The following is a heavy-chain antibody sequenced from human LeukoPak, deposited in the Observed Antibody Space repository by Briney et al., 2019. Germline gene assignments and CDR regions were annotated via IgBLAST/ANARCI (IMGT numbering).Heavy chain of an antibody. CDR1: GDSISSGAYS. Sequence: SETLSLTCAVSGDSISSGAYSWSWIRQPPGKGLEWIGYIYHSGSTYYNPSLKGRVSISEDTSKNQFSLELTSVTAADTALYYCAGSPLDTAMADYYFDSWGQGTLVTVSS. J-gene: IGHJ4*02. CDR3: AGSPLDTAMADYYFDS. CDR2: IYHSGST. D-gene: IGHD5-18*01. V-gene: IGHV4-30-4*07.